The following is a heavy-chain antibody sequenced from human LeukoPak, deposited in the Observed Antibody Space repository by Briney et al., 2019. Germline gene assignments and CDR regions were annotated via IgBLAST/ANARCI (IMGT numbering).Heavy chain of an antibody. D-gene: IGHD3-22*01. CDR3: AGQKLHYYDSSGRNDY. V-gene: IGHV4-4*07. Sequence: SETLSLTCTVSGGSISSYYWSWIRQPAGKGLEWIGRIYTSGSTNYNPSLKSRVTMSVDTSKNQFSLKLSSVTAADTAVYYCAGQKLHYYDSSGRNDYWGQGTLVTVSS. J-gene: IGHJ4*02. CDR1: GGSISSYY. CDR2: IYTSGST.